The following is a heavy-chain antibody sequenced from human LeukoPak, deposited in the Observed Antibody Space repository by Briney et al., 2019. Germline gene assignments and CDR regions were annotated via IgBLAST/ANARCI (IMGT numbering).Heavy chain of an antibody. Sequence: GASVKVSCKASGYIFTAHYIHWVRQAPGQGLEWMGRINPNNGVTNYAQKFQGRVTMTRDTSITTAYMELSSLRSGDTAVYYCVRIYYGPDYWGQGTLVTVSS. D-gene: IGHD4-17*01. CDR2: INPNNGVT. V-gene: IGHV1-2*02. CDR3: VRIYYGPDY. J-gene: IGHJ4*02. CDR1: GYIFTAHY.